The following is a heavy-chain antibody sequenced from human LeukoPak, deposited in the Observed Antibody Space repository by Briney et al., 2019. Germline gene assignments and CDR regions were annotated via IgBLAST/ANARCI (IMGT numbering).Heavy chain of an antibody. J-gene: IGHJ4*02. CDR2: INSYSTYI. CDR1: GFTFSSYS. CDR3: SETDYSSGWYSG. D-gene: IGHD6-19*01. Sequence: GGSLRLSCAASGFTFSSYSMNWVRQAPGKGLEWVSSINSYSTYIYYADSVKGRFTISRDNAKNSLYLQMNSLRAEDTAVYYCSETDYSSGWYSGWGQGTLVTVSS. V-gene: IGHV3-21*01.